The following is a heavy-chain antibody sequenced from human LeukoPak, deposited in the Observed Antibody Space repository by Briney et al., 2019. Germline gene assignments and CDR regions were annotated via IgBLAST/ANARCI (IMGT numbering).Heavy chain of an antibody. CDR2: IYYSGST. Sequence: SQTLSLTCTVSGGSISSGGYYWSWIRQHPGKGLEWIGYIYYSGSTYYNPSLKSRVTISVDTSKNQFSLKLSSVTAADTAVYYCAGGGYCSGGSCNPNCRFDYWGQGTLVTVSS. J-gene: IGHJ4*02. V-gene: IGHV4-31*03. CDR3: AGGGYCSGGSCNPNCRFDY. D-gene: IGHD2-15*01. CDR1: GGSISSGGYY.